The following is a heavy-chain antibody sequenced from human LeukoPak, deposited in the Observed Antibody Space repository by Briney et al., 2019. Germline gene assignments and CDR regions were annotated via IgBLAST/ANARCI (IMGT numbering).Heavy chain of an antibody. J-gene: IGHJ6*02. Sequence: SETLSLTCAVYGGSFSGYYWSWIRQPPGKGLEWIGEINHSGSTNYNPSLKSRVTISVDTSKNQFSLKLSSVTAADTAVYHCARGTYYYDSSGYPWYYGMDVWGQGTTVTVSS. CDR1: GGSFSGYY. D-gene: IGHD3-22*01. CDR3: ARGTYYYDSSGYPWYYGMDV. V-gene: IGHV4-34*01. CDR2: INHSGST.